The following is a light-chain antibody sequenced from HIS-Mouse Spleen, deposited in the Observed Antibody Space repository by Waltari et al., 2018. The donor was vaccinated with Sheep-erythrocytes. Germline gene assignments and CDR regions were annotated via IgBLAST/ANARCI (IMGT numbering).Light chain of an antibody. CDR1: SSDVGSYNL. CDR2: EGS. Sequence: QSALTQPASVSGSPGQSITISCTGTSSDVGSYNLVSLYQQHPGKAPKLMIYEGSKRPSGVSNRFSGSKPGNTASLTISGLQAEDEADYYCCSYAGSSTPWVFGGGTKLTVL. CDR3: CSYAGSSTPWV. J-gene: IGLJ3*02. V-gene: IGLV2-23*01.